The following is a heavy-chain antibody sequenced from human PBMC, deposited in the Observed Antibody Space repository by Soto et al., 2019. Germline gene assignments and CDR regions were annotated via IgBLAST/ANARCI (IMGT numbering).Heavy chain of an antibody. CDR1: GYTFTSYD. Sequence: ASVKVSCKASGYTFTSYDIHWVRQATGQGLEWMGWMNPNSANTGYAQKFQGRVTMTRDTSITTAYMELSSLRAEDTAVYYCAKDEDSGSGSYYYGMDVRGQGTTVTVSS. CDR3: AKDEDSGSGSYYYGMDV. J-gene: IGHJ6*02. V-gene: IGHV1-8*01. CDR2: MNPNSANT. D-gene: IGHD3-10*01.